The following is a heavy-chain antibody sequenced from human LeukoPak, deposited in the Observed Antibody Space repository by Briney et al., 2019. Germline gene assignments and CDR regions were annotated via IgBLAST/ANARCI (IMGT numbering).Heavy chain of an antibody. CDR1: GFTFSSYG. CDR2: IRYDGSNK. J-gene: IGHJ4*02. D-gene: IGHD3-10*01. Sequence: GGSLRLSCAASGFTFSSYGMHWVRQAPGKGVEWVAFIRYDGSNKYYADSVKGRFTISRDNSKNTLYLQMNSLRAEDTAVYYCARTQWNVLLWFGESFSLYFDYWGQGTLVTVSS. V-gene: IGHV3-30*02. CDR3: ARTQWNVLLWFGESFSLYFDY.